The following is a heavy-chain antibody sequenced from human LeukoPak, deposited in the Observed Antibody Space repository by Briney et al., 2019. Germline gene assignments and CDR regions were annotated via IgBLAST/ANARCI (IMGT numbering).Heavy chain of an antibody. Sequence: SETLSLTCTVSGGSISSSSYYWGRIRQPPGKGLEWIGSIYYSGSTYYNPSLKSRVTISVDTSKNQFSLKLSSVTAADTAVYYCARLPTVTTWRYYYYMDVWGKGTTVTVSS. CDR2: IYYSGST. CDR1: GGSISSSSYY. J-gene: IGHJ6*03. CDR3: ARLPTVTTWRYYYYMDV. D-gene: IGHD4-11*01. V-gene: IGHV4-39*01.